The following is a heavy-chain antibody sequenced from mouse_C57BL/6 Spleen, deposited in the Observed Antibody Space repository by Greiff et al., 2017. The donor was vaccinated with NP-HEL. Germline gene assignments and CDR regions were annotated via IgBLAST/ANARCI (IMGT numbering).Heavy chain of an antibody. CDR2: IDPEDGET. CDR3: TTGDSSGYWFAY. D-gene: IGHD3-2*02. CDR1: GFNIKDYY. Sequence: VQLQQSGAELVRPGASVKLSCTASGFNIKDYYMHWVKQRPEQGLEWIGRIDPEDGETEYAPKFQGKATMTADTSSNTAYLQLSSLTSEDTAVYYCTTGDSSGYWFAYWGQGPLVTVSA. V-gene: IGHV14-1*01. J-gene: IGHJ3*01.